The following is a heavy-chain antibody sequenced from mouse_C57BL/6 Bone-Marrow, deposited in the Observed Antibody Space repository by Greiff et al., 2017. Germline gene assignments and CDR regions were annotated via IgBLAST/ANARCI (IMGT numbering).Heavy chain of an antibody. CDR1: GYTFTDYY. CDR2: IYPGSGNT. Sequence: VQLQQSGAELVRPGASVKLSCKASGYTFTDYYINWVKQRPGQGLEWIARIYPGSGNTYYNEKFKGKATLTAEKSSSTAYMQLSSLTSEDSAVYFCAREGVLAYYFDYWGQGTTLTVSS. J-gene: IGHJ2*01. V-gene: IGHV1-76*01. CDR3: AREGVLAYYFDY.